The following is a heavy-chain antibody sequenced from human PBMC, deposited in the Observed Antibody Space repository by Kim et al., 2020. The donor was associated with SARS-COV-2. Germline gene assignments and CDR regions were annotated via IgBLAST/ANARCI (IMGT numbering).Heavy chain of an antibody. CDR3: ARGDVVPHLDY. CDR2: IYYSGST. Sequence: SETLSLTCTVSGGSISSSSYYWGWIRQPPGKGLEWIGSIYYSGSTYYNPSLKSRVTISVDTSKNQFSLKLSSVTAADTAVYYCARGDVVPHLDYWGQGTLVTVSS. V-gene: IGHV4-39*07. D-gene: IGHD2-15*01. CDR1: GGSISSSSYY. J-gene: IGHJ4*02.